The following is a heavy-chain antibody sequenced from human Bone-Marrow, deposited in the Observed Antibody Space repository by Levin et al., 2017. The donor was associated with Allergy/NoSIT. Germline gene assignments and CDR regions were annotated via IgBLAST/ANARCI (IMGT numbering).Heavy chain of an antibody. CDR3: ARDVGPFDY. Sequence: ETLSLTCAASGFSFSNYWMTWVRQAPGKGLEWVANINYGGSEIYYVESVKGRFTISRDNAKNSLYLQMNSLTTEDTAVYYCARDVGPFDYWGQGTVVTVSS. J-gene: IGHJ4*02. V-gene: IGHV3-7*01. CDR1: GFSFSNYW. D-gene: IGHD3-10*01. CDR2: INYGGSEI.